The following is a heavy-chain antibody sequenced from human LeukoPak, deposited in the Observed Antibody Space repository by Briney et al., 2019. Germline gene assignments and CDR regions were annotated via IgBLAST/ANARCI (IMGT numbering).Heavy chain of an antibody. J-gene: IGHJ6*02. D-gene: IGHD3-3*01. Sequence: GGSLRLSCAASGFTVSSNYMSWVRQAPGKGLERVSVIYSGGSTYYADSVKGRFTISRDNSKNTLYLQMNSLRAEDTAVYYCARVPYYDFWSGSPAGMDVWGQGTTVTVSS. CDR2: IYSGGST. V-gene: IGHV3-66*01. CDR1: GFTVSSNY. CDR3: ARVPYYDFWSGSPAGMDV.